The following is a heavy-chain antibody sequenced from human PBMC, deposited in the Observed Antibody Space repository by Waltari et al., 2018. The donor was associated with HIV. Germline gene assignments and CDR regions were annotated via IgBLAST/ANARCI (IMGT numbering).Heavy chain of an antibody. CDR2: MYYSGST. CDR1: GGSISSYY. D-gene: IGHD3-3*01. Sequence: QVQLQESGPGLVKPSETLSLTCSVSGGSISSYYWTWIRQPPGKGLEWIGNMYYSGSTNYNPSLKSRVTISVDTSKNQFSLKVSSVTAADTAVYFCARSKYYDSWSSYYSGQGDYYGMDVWGQGTTVTVSS. J-gene: IGHJ6*02. V-gene: IGHV4-59*01. CDR3: ARSKYYDSWSSYYSGQGDYYGMDV.